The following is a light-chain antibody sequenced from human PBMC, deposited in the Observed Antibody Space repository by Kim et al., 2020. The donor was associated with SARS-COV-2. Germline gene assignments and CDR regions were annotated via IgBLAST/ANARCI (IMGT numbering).Light chain of an antibody. V-gene: IGKV1-5*03. J-gene: IGKJ2*01. Sequence: DIQMTQSPSTLSASVGDRVTITCRASQGINTYLAWYQKRPGKAPKLLIYLASTLESGVPPRFSGSGFGTEFTLTINSLQPDDFATYYCQHYVRFPYTFGQGTKLEI. CDR3: QHYVRFPYT. CDR2: LAS. CDR1: QGINTY.